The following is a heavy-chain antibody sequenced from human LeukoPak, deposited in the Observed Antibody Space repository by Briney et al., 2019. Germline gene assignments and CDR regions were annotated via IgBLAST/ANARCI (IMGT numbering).Heavy chain of an antibody. J-gene: IGHJ4*02. CDR1: GFTFSTYW. CDR3: ARRMRRDY. CDR2: INSDGSST. Sequence: GGSLRLSCAASGFTFSTYWMHWVRQAPGKGLVWVSHINSDGSSTSYADSVKGRFTISRDNAKNTLYLQMNSLRAEDTAVYYCARRMRRDYWGQGTLVTVSS. V-gene: IGHV3-74*01.